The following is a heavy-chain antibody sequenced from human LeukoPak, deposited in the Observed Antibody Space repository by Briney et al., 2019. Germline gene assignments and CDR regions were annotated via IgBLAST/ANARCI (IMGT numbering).Heavy chain of an antibody. D-gene: IGHD3-22*01. J-gene: IGHJ4*02. CDR1: GGSISSYY. Sequence: SETLSLTCTVSGGSISSYYWSWIRQPPGKGLEWIGYIYYSGSTNYNPSLKSRVTISVDTSKNQFSLKLSSVTAADTAVYYCARAPSGYYPYYFDYWGQGTLVTVSS. CDR2: IYYSGST. V-gene: IGHV4-59*12. CDR3: ARAPSGYYPYYFDY.